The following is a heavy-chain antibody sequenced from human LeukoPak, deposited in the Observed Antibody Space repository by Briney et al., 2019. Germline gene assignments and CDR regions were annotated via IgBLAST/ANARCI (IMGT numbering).Heavy chain of an antibody. D-gene: IGHD5-24*01. CDR3: VRDRRDGKNLAYHFDF. CDR1: GFTFSSYA. CDR2: MSYDGTSE. Sequence: GSLRLSCAASGFTFSSYAMHWVRQAPGKGLEWVAVMSYDGTSEYYADSVRGRFTISRDHSQNMLHLQMNSLRDEDTALYYCVRDRRDGKNLAYHFDFWGQGTLVTVSS. J-gene: IGHJ4*02. V-gene: IGHV3-30-3*01.